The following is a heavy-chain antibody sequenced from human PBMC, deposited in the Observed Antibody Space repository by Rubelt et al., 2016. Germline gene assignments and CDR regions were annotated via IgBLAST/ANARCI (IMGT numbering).Heavy chain of an antibody. CDR1: GDTFTGYY. CDR3: ARVPSFTSRGDS. V-gene: IGHV1-2*06. D-gene: IGHD2-2*01. Sequence: GTEVKKPGASVKVSCKASGDTFTGYYMHWVRQAPGQGLDWMGRINPKTGGTQYAQKFQGRVTMTRDTSISTGYMELSSLRSDDTAVYYCARVPSFTSRGDSWGQGTLVTVSS. J-gene: IGHJ4*02. CDR2: INPKTGGT.